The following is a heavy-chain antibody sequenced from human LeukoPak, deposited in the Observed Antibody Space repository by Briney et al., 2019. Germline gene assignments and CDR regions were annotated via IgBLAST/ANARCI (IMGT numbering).Heavy chain of an antibody. Sequence: QPGGSLRLSCGASGFPFSSYDMTWVRQAPGKGLEWVSIIRYSGGSTYYADSVKGRFTISRDNSKNTLYLQMNSLRAEDTAVYYCAKDNSPYSHSWLQFFQHWGQDTLVTVSS. CDR1: GFPFSSYD. CDR3: AKDNSPYSHSWLQFFQH. V-gene: IGHV3-23*01. D-gene: IGHD5-12*01. J-gene: IGHJ1*01. CDR2: IRYSGGST.